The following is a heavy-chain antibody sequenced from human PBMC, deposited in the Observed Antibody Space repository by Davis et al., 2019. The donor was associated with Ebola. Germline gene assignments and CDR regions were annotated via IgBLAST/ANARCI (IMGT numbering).Heavy chain of an antibody. V-gene: IGHV3-53*01. CDR1: GFAFSDFW. CDR3: ARGDFYYGVDV. J-gene: IGHJ6*02. CDR2: MYSGGTT. Sequence: GESLKISCTASGFAFSDFWMSWVRQAPGKGLQWVSIMYSGGTTYYADSVKGRFTISRDSSKNTVYLQMNNLRAEDTAVYYCARGDFYYGVDVWGQGTTVTVSS.